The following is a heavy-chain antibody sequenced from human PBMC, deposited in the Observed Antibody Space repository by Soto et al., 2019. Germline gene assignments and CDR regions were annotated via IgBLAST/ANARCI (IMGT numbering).Heavy chain of an antibody. Sequence: EVHLVESGGDLVQPGGSLRLSCAASGFTFSTYGMSWVRQAPGKGLEWVSYIRSSGNSIYYADSVKGRFTISRDNAKNSLYLQMNTLRVEDTAVYFCAIDDYSDFEVGESWFVDLWGRGTLVTVSS. CDR1: GFTFSTYG. V-gene: IGHV3-48*01. CDR2: IRSSGNSI. J-gene: IGHJ2*01. D-gene: IGHD4-17*01. CDR3: AIDDYSDFEVGESWFVDL.